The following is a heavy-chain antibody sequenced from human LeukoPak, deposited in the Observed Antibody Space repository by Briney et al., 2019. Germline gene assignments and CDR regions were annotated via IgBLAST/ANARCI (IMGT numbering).Heavy chain of an antibody. CDR2: IYYSGST. CDR1: GGSISSYY. D-gene: IGHD2-15*01. J-gene: IGHJ4*02. Sequence: SGTLSLTCTVSGGSISSYYWSWIRQPPGKGLEWIGYIYYSGSTNYNPSLKSRVTISVDTSKNQFSLKLSSVTAADTAVYYCARDRKGINCSGGSCYSSSDYFDYWGQGTLVTVSS. V-gene: IGHV4-59*01. CDR3: ARDRKGINCSGGSCYSSSDYFDY.